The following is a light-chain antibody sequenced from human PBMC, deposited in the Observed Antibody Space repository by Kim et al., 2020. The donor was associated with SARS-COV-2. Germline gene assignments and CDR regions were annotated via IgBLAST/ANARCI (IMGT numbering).Light chain of an antibody. V-gene: IGLV2-8*01. J-gene: IGLJ2*01. CDR1: SSDVGAYNY. Sequence: PSHTLSCTGTSSDVGAYNYVSWYHHHPGKAPKLRVYDVSTRPSGVPDRFSGSKSGNTASLTVSGLQAEDEADYYCSSYAGSNNLVFGGGTQLTVL. CDR3: SSYAGSNNLV. CDR2: DVS.